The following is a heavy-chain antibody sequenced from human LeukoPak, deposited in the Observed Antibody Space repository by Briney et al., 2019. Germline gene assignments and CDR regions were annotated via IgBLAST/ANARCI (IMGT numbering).Heavy chain of an antibody. CDR2: IWYDGSNK. D-gene: IGHD2-2*02. CDR1: EFSFSDYA. J-gene: IGHJ5*01. CDR3: VRDRYTFGSCWFDS. V-gene: IGHV3-33*01. Sequence: GRSLRLSCAASEFSFSDYAMNWVRQAPCKGLEWVAVIWYDGSNKYYADSVKGRFTISRDNSKKMLYLHMNRLRVEDTAVYYCVRDRYTFGSCWFDSWGQGSHVSVSS.